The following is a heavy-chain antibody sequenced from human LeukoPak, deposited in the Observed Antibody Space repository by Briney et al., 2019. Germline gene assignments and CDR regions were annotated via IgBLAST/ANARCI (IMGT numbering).Heavy chain of an antibody. J-gene: IGHJ6*03. Sequence: GGSLRLSCAASGFTFSSYEMNWVRQAPGKGLEWVSSISSSSSYIYYADSVKGRFTISRDNAKNSLYLQMNSLRAEDTAVYYCARKTGYSSGWYRVGDYYYYYMDVWGKGTTVTVSS. CDR2: ISSSSSYI. V-gene: IGHV3-21*01. CDR3: ARKTGYSSGWYRVGDYYYYYMDV. D-gene: IGHD6-19*01. CDR1: GFTFSSYE.